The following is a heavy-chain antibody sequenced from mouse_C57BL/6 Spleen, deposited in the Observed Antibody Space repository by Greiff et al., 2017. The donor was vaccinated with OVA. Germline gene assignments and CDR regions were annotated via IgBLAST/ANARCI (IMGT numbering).Heavy chain of an antibody. CDR3: ARDGHSSGYVGAMDY. Sequence: EVKVVESGGGLVKPGGSLKLSCAASGFTFSSYAMSWVRQTPEKRLEWVATISDGGSYTYYPDNVKGRFTISRDNAKNNLYLQMSHLKSEDTAMYYCARDGHSSGYVGAMDYWGQGTSVTVSS. D-gene: IGHD3-2*02. V-gene: IGHV5-4*01. CDR1: GFTFSSYA. CDR2: ISDGGSYT. J-gene: IGHJ4*01.